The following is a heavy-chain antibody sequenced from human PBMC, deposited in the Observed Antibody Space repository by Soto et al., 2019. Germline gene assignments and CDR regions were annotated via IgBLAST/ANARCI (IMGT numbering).Heavy chain of an antibody. CDR2: IWYDGSNK. D-gene: IGHD2-15*01. Sequence: QVQLVESGGGVVQPGRSLRLSCAASGFTFSSYGMHWVRQAPGKGLEWVAVIWYDGSNKYYADSVKGRFTISRDNSKTTQYLQMNSLRAEDTAVYYCARDFVEHCSGGSCYSRYYYYYGMDVWGQGTTVTVSS. V-gene: IGHV3-33*01. CDR1: GFTFSSYG. J-gene: IGHJ6*02. CDR3: ARDFVEHCSGGSCYSRYYYYYGMDV.